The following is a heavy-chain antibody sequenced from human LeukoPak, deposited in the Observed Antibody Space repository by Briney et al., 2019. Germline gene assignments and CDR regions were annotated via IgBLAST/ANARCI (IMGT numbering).Heavy chain of an antibody. Sequence: PSETLTLTCAASGCIFSSYGMHWVRIPQPPGKGLEWVGWSYYSGSTYYNPALKSRVTISVDTSQIQFYWTLCAVTATDTAVYCCARPGYSGRLAYWGEGTLVTVSS. CDR3: ARPGYSGRLAY. D-gene: IGHD1-26*01. V-gene: IGHV4-39*01. CDR2: SYYSGST. J-gene: IGHJ4*02. CDR1: GCIFSSYGMH.